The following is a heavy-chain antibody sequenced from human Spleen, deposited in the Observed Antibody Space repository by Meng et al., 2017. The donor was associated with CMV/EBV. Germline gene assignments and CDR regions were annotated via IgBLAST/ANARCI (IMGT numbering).Heavy chain of an antibody. CDR2: VNPYSGDT. J-gene: IGHJ6*02. V-gene: IGHV1-2*02. Sequence: TGFYIPWVRQAPGQGLEWMGWVNPYSGDTNYAPKFQGRVTMTRDTSINTAYMELGRLRSDDTAVYYCANDLRHCGADTCYTTDGLDVWGQGTMVTVSS. D-gene: IGHD2-21*01. CDR3: ANDLRHCGADTCYTTDGLDV. CDR1: TGFY.